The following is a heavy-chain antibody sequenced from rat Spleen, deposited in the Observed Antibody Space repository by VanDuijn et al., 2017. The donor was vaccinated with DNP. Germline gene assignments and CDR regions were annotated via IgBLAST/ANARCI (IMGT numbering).Heavy chain of an antibody. CDR1: GFTFSNYG. CDR2: IGPSGGNI. J-gene: IGHJ3*01. D-gene: IGHD1-2*01. V-gene: IGHV5-19*01. Sequence: EVQLVESGGGPVQPGRSLKLSCVASGFTFSNYGIHWIRQGPTKGLEWVAAIGPSGGNIYYRDSVKGRFTMSSDDARSTLYLQMDSLRSEDTATYYCATGSSYGFANWGQGTLVTVSS. CDR3: ATGSSYGFAN.